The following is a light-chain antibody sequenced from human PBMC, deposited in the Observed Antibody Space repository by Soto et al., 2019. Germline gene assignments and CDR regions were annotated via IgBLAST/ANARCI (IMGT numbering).Light chain of an antibody. Sequence: SYELTQPPSVSVAPGKTARITCGGNNIGSKSVHWYQQKPGQTPILVIYFDSDRPSGIPERFSGSNSGNTATLTISRVEAGDEADYYWQVWDSSSDHVVFGGRTKLTVL. CDR3: QVWDSSSDHVV. V-gene: IGLV3-21*04. CDR1: NIGSKS. J-gene: IGLJ2*01. CDR2: FDS.